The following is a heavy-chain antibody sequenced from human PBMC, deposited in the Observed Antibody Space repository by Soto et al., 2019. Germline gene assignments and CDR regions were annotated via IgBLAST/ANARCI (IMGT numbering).Heavy chain of an antibody. D-gene: IGHD4-17*01. CDR3: TRGFQKWLHYGLGIDY. CDR2: ISASGDRT. J-gene: IGHJ4*02. CDR1: GFTFGTHD. V-gene: IGHV3-23*01. Sequence: EVQLLESGGGLIQPGGSLRLSCAASGFTFGTHDMGWVRQAPGTGLEWVSAISASGDRTFYTDSMKGRFTISRDNSKNTLYLQMNSLRTDDTAVYYCTRGFQKWLHYGLGIDYWGQGSLVIVSS.